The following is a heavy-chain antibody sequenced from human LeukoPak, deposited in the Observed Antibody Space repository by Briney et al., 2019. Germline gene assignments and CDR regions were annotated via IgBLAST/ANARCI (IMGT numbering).Heavy chain of an antibody. CDR2: TYYRSKWYN. CDR3: ARAKGIAAAGTRVDY. CDR1: GDSVSSNSAT. Sequence: SQTLSLTCAISGDSVSSNSATWNRIRQSPSRGLEWLGRTYYRSKWYNDYAVSVKSRITINPDTSKNQFSLQLNSVTPEDTAVYYCARAKGIAAAGTRVDYWGQGTLVTVSS. D-gene: IGHD6-13*01. V-gene: IGHV6-1*01. J-gene: IGHJ4*02.